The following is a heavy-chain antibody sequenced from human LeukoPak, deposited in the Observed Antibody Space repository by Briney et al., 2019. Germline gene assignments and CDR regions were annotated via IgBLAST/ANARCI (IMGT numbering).Heavy chain of an antibody. D-gene: IGHD2-15*01. J-gene: IGHJ4*02. CDR2: IYYSGST. CDR3: ARHSLLGHFDF. Sequence: SETLSLTCTVSGGSISSYYWSWIRQPPGKGLEWIGYIYYSGSTNYNPSLESRVTISVDTSKNQCSLKVSSVTAAGTAVYYCARHSLLGHFDFWGQGTLVTVSS. V-gene: IGHV4-59*08. CDR1: GGSISSYY.